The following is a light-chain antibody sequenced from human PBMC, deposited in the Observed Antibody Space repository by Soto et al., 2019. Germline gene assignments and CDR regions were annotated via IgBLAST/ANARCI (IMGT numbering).Light chain of an antibody. CDR3: QTWGAGIPVV. CDR1: SGHSNYA. J-gene: IGLJ2*01. Sequence: QLVLTQSPSASASLGASVKLTCTLSSGHSNYAIAWHQQQPEKGPRYLMRLNSDGSHSRGDGIPDRFSGSSSGAERYLSISGLQYEDEADYYCQTWGAGIPVVFGGGTQLTVL. CDR2: LNSDGSH. V-gene: IGLV4-69*01.